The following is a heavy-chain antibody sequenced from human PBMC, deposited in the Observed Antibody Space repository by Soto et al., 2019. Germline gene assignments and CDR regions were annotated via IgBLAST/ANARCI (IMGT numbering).Heavy chain of an antibody. Sequence: QLQLQESGPGLVKPSETLSLTCTVSGGSISSSSYYWGWIRQPPGKGLEWTGSIYYNGNTYSNPSLKSRVTIAVDSSKHQHSLKLISETAADTAVYYCARHDYHGSGTSGTIYFYYGMDVWGQGTTVIVSS. D-gene: IGHD3-10*01. V-gene: IGHV4-39*01. CDR3: ARHDYHGSGTSGTIYFYYGMDV. CDR1: GGSISSSSYY. CDR2: IYYNGNT. J-gene: IGHJ6*02.